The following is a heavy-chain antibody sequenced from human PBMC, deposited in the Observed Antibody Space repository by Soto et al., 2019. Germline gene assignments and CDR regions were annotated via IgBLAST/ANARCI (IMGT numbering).Heavy chain of an antibody. CDR3: ARGSLIYGSGSKGYYYYGMDV. D-gene: IGHD3-10*01. CDR1: GGSISSSNW. CDR2: IYHSGST. Sequence: QVQLQESGPGLVKPSGTLSLTCAVSGGSISSSNWWSWVRQPPGKGLEWIGEIYHSGSTNYNPSLXXXVPISVAKAKXXFXLXXGAVTAADTAVYYCARGSLIYGSGSKGYYYYGMDVWGQGTTVTVSS. J-gene: IGHJ6*02. V-gene: IGHV4-4*02.